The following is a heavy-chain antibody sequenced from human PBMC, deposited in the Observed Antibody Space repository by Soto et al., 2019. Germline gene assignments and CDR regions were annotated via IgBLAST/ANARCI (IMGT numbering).Heavy chain of an antibody. J-gene: IGHJ6*02. CDR2: IYPSGST. Sequence: QVQLQESGPGLVKASETVSLTCTVSGGSISRYCWRWIRQPSGKGLEWIGRIYPSGSTNYSPSLKSRVTMPVDTSKNQLSLKLSSVTVADTAVYYCARGEIGNGYGMDVWGQGTTVTVSS. V-gene: IGHV4-4*07. D-gene: IGHD2-8*01. CDR3: ARGEIGNGYGMDV. CDR1: GGSISRYC.